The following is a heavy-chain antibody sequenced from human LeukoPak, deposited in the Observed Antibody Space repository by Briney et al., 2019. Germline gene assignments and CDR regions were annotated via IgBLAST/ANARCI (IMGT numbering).Heavy chain of an antibody. CDR2: ISTSSNYI. V-gene: IGHV3-21*01. CDR3: VEGGTTDY. D-gene: IGHD3-16*01. CDR1: GFTFSIYA. Sequence: PGGSLRLSCPASGFTFSIYAMNWVRQAPGKGLEWVSYISTSSNYIYYADSVKGRFTIPRDNAKNSLYLQMNSLRAEDTAVYYCVEGGTTDYWGQGTLVTVSS. J-gene: IGHJ4*02.